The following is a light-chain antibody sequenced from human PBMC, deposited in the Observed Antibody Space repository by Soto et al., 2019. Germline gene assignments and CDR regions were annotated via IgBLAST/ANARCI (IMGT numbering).Light chain of an antibody. CDR1: SSDVGGYNY. CDR3: SSYASTTAYL. V-gene: IGLV2-14*01. Sequence: QSVLTQPASVSGSPVQWITIPCTGTSSDVGGYNYVSWYQLHPGKAPKLIIYEVSNRPSGVSNRFSGSKSGNTASLTISGLQAEDEADYYCSSYASTTAYLFGTGTKLTVL. J-gene: IGLJ1*01. CDR2: EVS.